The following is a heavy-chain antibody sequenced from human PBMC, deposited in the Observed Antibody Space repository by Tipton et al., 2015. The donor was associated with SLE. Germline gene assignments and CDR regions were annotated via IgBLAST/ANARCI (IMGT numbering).Heavy chain of an antibody. J-gene: IGHJ4*02. V-gene: IGHV3-30-3*01. CDR2: ISYDGSNK. Sequence: SLRLSCAASGFTFSSYAMHWVRQAPGKGLEWVAVISYDGSNKYYADSVKGRFTISRDNSKNTLYLQMNSLRAEDTAMYYCARTIGIAVAGHFDYWGQGTLVTVSS. CDR1: GFTFSSYA. D-gene: IGHD6-19*01. CDR3: ARTIGIAVAGHFDY.